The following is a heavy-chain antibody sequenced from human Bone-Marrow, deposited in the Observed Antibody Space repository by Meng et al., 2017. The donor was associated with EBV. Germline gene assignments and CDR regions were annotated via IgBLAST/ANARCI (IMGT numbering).Heavy chain of an antibody. CDR3: AKVRYSGYDSVDY. CDR2: ISGSGGST. CDR1: GFSFISYA. Sequence: VQLEEAGGRLVPPGGSLSPSGAASGFSFISYAMTWVRQAPGKGLEWVSVISGSGGSTWYADSVKGRFTISRDNSKSTLYLQMNRLRAEDTALYYCAKVRYSGYDSVDYWGQGTLVTVSS. V-gene: IGHV3-23*04. D-gene: IGHD5-12*01. J-gene: IGHJ4*02.